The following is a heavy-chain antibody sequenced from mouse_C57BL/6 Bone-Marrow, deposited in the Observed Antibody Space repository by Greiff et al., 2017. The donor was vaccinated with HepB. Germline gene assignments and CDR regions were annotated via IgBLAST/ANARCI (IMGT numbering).Heavy chain of an antibody. J-gene: IGHJ1*03. Sequence: QVQLQQPGAELVMPGASVKLSCKASGYTFTSYWMHWVKQRPGQGLEWMGEIDPSDSYTNYNQKFKGKSTLTVDKSSSTAYMQLSSLTSEDSAVYYCAREAGAWYSDVWGTGTTVTVSS. CDR2: IDPSDSYT. D-gene: IGHD4-1*01. CDR3: AREAGAWYSDV. CDR1: GYTFTSYW. V-gene: IGHV1-69*01.